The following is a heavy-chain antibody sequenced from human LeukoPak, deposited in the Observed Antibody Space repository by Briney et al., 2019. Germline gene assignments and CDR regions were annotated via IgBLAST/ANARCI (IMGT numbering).Heavy chain of an antibody. D-gene: IGHD4-17*01. CDR1: GGSISSYH. Sequence: SETLSLTCTVSGGSISSYHWSWIRQPPGKGLEWIGYIYYSRSTNYNPSLKSRVTISVDTSKKQFSLKLSSVTAADTAVYYCARAPNDYGDYLTNYFDYWGQGTLVTVSS. CDR3: ARAPNDYGDYLTNYFDY. J-gene: IGHJ4*02. CDR2: IYYSRST. V-gene: IGHV4-59*01.